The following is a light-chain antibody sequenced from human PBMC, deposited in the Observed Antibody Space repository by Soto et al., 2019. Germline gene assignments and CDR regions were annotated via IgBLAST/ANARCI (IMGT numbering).Light chain of an antibody. CDR1: QSVSSSY. J-gene: IGKJ1*01. Sequence: EIVLTQSPGTLSLSPGERATLSCRASQSVSSSYLAWYQQKPGQPPRLLIYGASSRATGIPARFSGTGSGTDFTLTVSSLQSEDFAVYYCQQYDNWPQTFGQGTKVDIK. CDR3: QQYDNWPQT. V-gene: IGKV3-20*01. CDR2: GAS.